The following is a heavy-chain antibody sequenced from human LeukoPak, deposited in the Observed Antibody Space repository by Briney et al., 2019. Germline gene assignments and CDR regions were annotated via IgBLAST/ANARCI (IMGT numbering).Heavy chain of an antibody. CDR3: AREVTGTTNAFDI. CDR2: INPNSGGT. V-gene: IGHV1-2*02. Sequence: ASVKVSCKASGYSFNYYYIHWARQAPGQGLEWMGWINPNSGGTNYAQTFQGRVTMTRDTSSSTAHMELSRLRSDDTAVYFCAREVTGTTNAFDIWGQGTMVTVSS. CDR1: GYSFNYYY. D-gene: IGHD1-20*01. J-gene: IGHJ3*02.